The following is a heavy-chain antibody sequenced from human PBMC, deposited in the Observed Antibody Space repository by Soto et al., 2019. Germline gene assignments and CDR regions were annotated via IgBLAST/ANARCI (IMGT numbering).Heavy chain of an antibody. D-gene: IGHD6-19*01. CDR3: ATDRHSSGWYWYGMDV. V-gene: IGHV1-24*01. CDR2: FDPEDGET. CDR1: GYTLTELS. J-gene: IGHJ6*02. Sequence: QVQLVQSGAEVKKPGASVKVSCKVSGYTLTELSMHWVLQAPGKGLDWLGGFDPEDGETIYAQKFQGRVTMTEDTSTDTAYMELRSLRSEDTAVYYCATDRHSSGWYWYGMDVWGQGTTVTVSS.